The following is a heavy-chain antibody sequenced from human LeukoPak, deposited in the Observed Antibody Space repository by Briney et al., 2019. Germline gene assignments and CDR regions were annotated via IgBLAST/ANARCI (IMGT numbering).Heavy chain of an antibody. D-gene: IGHD3-10*01. CDR2: INSDGSST. CDR3: ASGNDYYGSGRLGY. CDR1: GFTFSSYW. J-gene: IGHJ4*02. V-gene: IGHV3-74*01. Sequence: PGGSLRLSCAASGFTFSSYWMHWVRQAPGKGLVCVSRINSDGSSTTYADSVKGRFTISRDNAKNTLFLQMNSLRAEDTAVYYCASGNDYYGSGRLGYWGQGTLVTVSS.